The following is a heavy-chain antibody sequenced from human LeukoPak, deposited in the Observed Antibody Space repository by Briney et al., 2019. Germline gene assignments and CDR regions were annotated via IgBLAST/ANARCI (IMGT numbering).Heavy chain of an antibody. CDR3: ARGLRQQLVVDY. V-gene: IGHV3-30-3*01. J-gene: IGHJ4*02. D-gene: IGHD6-13*01. CDR1: GFTFSSYA. Sequence: GGSLRLSCAASGFTFSSYAMHWVRQAPGKGLEWVAVISYDGSNKYYADSVKGRFTISRDNSKNTLYLQMNSLRAEDTAVYYCARGLRQQLVVDYWGQGTLVTVSS. CDR2: ISYDGSNK.